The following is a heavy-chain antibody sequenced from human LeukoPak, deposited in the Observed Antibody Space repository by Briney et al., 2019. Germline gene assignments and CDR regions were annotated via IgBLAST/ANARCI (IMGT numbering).Heavy chain of an antibody. D-gene: IGHD3-10*01. V-gene: IGHV3-21*06. J-gene: IGHJ4*02. CDR3: ARRPFGADY. CDR1: GFILSNYR. CDR2: ISSSGNSR. Sequence: GGSLRLSCAASGFILSNYRMNWVRQAPGKGLEWVSYISSSGNSREYADSVKGRFTISRDNAKNSVYLQMNSLRVEDTAVYYCARRPFGADYWGQGTLVTVSS.